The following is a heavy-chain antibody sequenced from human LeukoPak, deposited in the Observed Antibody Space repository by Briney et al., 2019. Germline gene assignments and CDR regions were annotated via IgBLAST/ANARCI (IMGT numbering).Heavy chain of an antibody. V-gene: IGHV4-59*01. CDR3: AQLAPYSPAYSQH. CDR1: GGSITAYY. D-gene: IGHD2-21*01. CDR2: IYHSGTT. J-gene: IGHJ1*01. Sequence: SETLSLTCTVSGGSITAYYWTWIRQPPGKGLEWIGYIYHSGTTNYNPSLRSRVTISVDTSKNQFSLRLNSVTAADTAVYYCAQLAPYSPAYSQHWGQGPLVTVSS.